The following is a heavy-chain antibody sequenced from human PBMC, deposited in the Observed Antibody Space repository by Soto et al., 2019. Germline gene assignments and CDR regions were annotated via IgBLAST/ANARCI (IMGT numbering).Heavy chain of an antibody. V-gene: IGHV4-39*01. D-gene: IGHD2-2*01. CDR3: ARLHGYCISSSRHGHYAMDV. CDR2: IYYSGST. CDR1: SAPVSSSTYT. Sequence: TSETLSLTCTVSSAPVSSSTYTWGWIRQPPGKGLEWIGSIYYSGSTYYNPSLNSRVTVSVDTSKNQFSLKVTSVTAADTAVYYCARLHGYCISSSRHGHYAMDVWGQGTTVTVSS. J-gene: IGHJ6*02.